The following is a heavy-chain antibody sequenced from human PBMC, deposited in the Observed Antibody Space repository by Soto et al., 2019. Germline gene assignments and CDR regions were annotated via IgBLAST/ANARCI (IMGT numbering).Heavy chain of an antibody. V-gene: IGHV2-5*02. Sequence: QIPLNESGPTVVRPTETLTLTCRFSGFSLTTSGVGVAWIRQSPGKAPEWLALLYWDHDKRYSASLNSRLTISKDTSKKQVVLTVSALVPTDTATYFCAHRVLRMGFGLVTTTVIFFDCLGQGT. D-gene: IGHD3-3*01. CDR3: AHRVLRMGFGLVTTTVIFFDC. J-gene: IGHJ4*02. CDR2: LYWDHDK. CDR1: GFSLTTSGVG.